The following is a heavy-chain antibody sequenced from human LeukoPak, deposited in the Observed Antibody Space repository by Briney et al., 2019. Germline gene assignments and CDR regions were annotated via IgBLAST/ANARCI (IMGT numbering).Heavy chain of an antibody. CDR2: THYSGNT. V-gene: IGHV4-39*01. D-gene: IGHD3-9*01. Sequence: SETLSLTCTVSGGSISSSSYYWGWIRQPPGKGLEWIGSTHYSGNTYYNPSLKSRVTISVDTSKNQFSLKLSSVTAADTAVYYCAKAPTSIGTYDILTGYFYWGQGTLVTVSS. J-gene: IGHJ4*02. CDR1: GGSISSSSYY. CDR3: AKAPTSIGTYDILTGYFY.